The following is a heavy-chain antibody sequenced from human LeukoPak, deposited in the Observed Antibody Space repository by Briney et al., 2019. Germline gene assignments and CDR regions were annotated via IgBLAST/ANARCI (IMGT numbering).Heavy chain of an antibody. CDR2: ISGDGGST. J-gene: IGHJ4*02. V-gene: IGHV3-43*02. D-gene: IGHD4-17*01. Sequence: GGSLRLSCAASGFSFSSYAMHWVRQAPGKGLEWVSLISGDGGSTYYADSVKGRFTISRDNSKNSLYLQMNSLRTEDTALYYCAKDAPRYDYEEAFDYWGQGTLVTVSS. CDR3: AKDAPRYDYEEAFDY. CDR1: GFSFSSYA.